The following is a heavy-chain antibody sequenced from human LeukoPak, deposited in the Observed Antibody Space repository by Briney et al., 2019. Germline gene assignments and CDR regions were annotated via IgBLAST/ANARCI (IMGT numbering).Heavy chain of an antibody. J-gene: IGHJ3*02. Sequence: GRSLRLSCAASGFTFSSYDMHWVRQATGKGLEWVSAIGTAGDTYYPGSVKGRFTISRENAKNSLYLQMNSLRAGDTAVYYCARGGIAQDAFDIWGQGTMVTVSS. CDR1: GFTFSSYD. CDR3: ARGGIAQDAFDI. V-gene: IGHV3-13*04. D-gene: IGHD6-13*01. CDR2: IGTAGDT.